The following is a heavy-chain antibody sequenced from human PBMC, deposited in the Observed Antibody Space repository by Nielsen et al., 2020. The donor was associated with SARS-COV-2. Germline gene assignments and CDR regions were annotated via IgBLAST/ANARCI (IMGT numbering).Heavy chain of an antibody. V-gene: IGHV3-23*01. CDR1: GFTFSSYG. CDR2: ISASGGST. D-gene: IGHD3-10*01. Sequence: GGSLRLSCAASGFTFSSYGMHWVRRAPGRGLEWVSGISASGGSTYYADSAKGRFRISRDNSKNVLFLQMSSLRVEDTAIYYCAKDDVVRGDAFDIWGQGTLVTVSS. J-gene: IGHJ3*02. CDR3: AKDDVVRGDAFDI.